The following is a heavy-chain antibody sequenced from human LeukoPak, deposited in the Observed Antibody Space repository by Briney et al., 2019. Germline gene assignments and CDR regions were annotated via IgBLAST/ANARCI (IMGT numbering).Heavy chain of an antibody. D-gene: IGHD4-17*01. CDR3: ARGSWRFDNGDSGFDP. Sequence: PPGGSLRLSCAASGFTFSSYEMNWVRQAPGKGLEWVSYISSSGSTIYYADSVKGRFTISRDNAKNSLYLQMNSLRAEDTALYYCARGSWRFDNGDSGFDPWGQGTLVTVSS. J-gene: IGHJ5*02. V-gene: IGHV3-48*03. CDR1: GFTFSSYE. CDR2: ISSSGSTI.